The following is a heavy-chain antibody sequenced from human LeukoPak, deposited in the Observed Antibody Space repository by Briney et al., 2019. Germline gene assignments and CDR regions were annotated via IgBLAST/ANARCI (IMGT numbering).Heavy chain of an antibody. CDR2: ISGSSGYK. Sequence: PGGSLRLSCAASGFTFRSYSMNWVRQAPGKGLGWVSSISGSSGYKNYADSVKGRFTISRDNAKNSLYLQMNSLRAEDTAVYYCARDTAHAFDIWGQGTMVTVSS. CDR1: GFTFRSYS. V-gene: IGHV3-21*01. CDR3: ARDTAHAFDI. D-gene: IGHD5-18*01. J-gene: IGHJ3*02.